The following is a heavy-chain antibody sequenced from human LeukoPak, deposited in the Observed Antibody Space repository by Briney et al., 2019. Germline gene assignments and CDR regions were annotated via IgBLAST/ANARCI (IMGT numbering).Heavy chain of an antibody. CDR1: GYTFTSYA. Sequence: ASVKVSCKASGYTFTSYAMHWVRQAPGQRLEWMGWINAGNGNTKYSQEFQGRVTITTDTSTSTAYMELRSLRSDDTAVYYCARAQQEELLWFGELSSWGQGTLVTVSS. CDR2: INAGNGNT. CDR3: ARAQQEELLWFGELSS. V-gene: IGHV1-3*01. J-gene: IGHJ4*02. D-gene: IGHD3-10*01.